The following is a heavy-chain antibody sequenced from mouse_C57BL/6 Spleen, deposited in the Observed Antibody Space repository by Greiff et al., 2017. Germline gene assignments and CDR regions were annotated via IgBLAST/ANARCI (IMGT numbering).Heavy chain of an antibody. CDR3: ARAAGVWYFDG. CDR1: GYAFSSYW. J-gene: IGHJ1*03. CDR2: IYPGDGDT. Sequence: VKLQQSGAELVKPGASVKISCKASGYAFSSYWMNWVKQRPGKGLEWIGQIYPGDGDTNYNGKFKGKATLTADESASTAYMQLSSLSSEDSAVYFCARAAGVWYFDGWGTGTTVTFAA. V-gene: IGHV1-80*01.